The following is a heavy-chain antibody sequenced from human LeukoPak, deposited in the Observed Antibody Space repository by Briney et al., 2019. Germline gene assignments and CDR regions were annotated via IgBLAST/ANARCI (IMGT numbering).Heavy chain of an antibody. CDR2: FDPEDGET. CDR3: ATEATQITTVVTPNFDY. J-gene: IGHJ4*02. CDR1: GYTLTELS. V-gene: IGHV1-24*01. Sequence: ASVKVSCKVSGYTLTELSMHWVRQAPGKGLEWMGGFDPEDGETIYAQKFQGRVTMTRDTSTSTVYMELSSLRSEDTAVYYCATEATQITTVVTPNFDYWGQGTLVTVSS. D-gene: IGHD4-23*01.